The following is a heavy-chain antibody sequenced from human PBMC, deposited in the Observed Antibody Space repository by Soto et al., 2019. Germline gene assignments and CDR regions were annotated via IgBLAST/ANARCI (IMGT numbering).Heavy chain of an antibody. CDR3: ARGKGYNWNDYAFDI. CDR1: GFTFSDHY. D-gene: IGHD1-20*01. V-gene: IGHV3-72*01. Sequence: EVQLVESGGGLVQPGGSLRLSCAASGFTFSDHYMDWVRQAPGKGLEWVGRIRNKANRYTTEYAASVKGRFIISRDDSKNSLYLEVNSLKTEDTAVYYCARGKGYNWNDYAFDIWGQGTMVTVSS. J-gene: IGHJ3*02. CDR2: IRNKANRYTT.